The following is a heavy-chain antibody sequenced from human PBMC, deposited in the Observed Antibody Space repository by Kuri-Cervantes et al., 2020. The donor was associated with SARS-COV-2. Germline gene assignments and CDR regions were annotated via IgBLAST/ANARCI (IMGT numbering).Heavy chain of an antibody. D-gene: IGHD4-23*01. J-gene: IGHJ4*02. CDR1: GYSYTSFG. Sequence: ASVKVSCKASGYSYTSFGISWVRQAPGQGLEWMGWISTYTGNTDYAQKFRGRVTVTTHTSTTTACMELRSLRSDDTAVYYCARVVGDYGGNFDYWGQGTLVTVSS. V-gene: IGHV1-18*01. CDR3: ARVVGDYGGNFDY. CDR2: ISTYTGNT.